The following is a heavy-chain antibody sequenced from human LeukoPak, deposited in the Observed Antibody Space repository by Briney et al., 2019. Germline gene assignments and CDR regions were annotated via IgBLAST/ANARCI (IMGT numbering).Heavy chain of an antibody. CDR2: ISRSDTTA. V-gene: IGHV3-11*01. CDR3: ARGPNHYDYYDLDV. CDR1: GFIFSDYY. J-gene: IGHJ6*02. Sequence: GGSLRLSCAASGFIFSDYYMSWIRQAPGKGLEWVSYISRSDTTAYYADSVKGRFTVSGDDAKSSLYLQMNSLRAEDSAVYYCARGPNHYDYYDLDVWGQGTTVIVSS.